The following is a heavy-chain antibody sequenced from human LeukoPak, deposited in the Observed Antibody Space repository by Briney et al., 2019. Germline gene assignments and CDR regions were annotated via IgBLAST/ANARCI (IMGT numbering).Heavy chain of an antibody. CDR3: ASRGYTYYGMDV. CDR1: GGSFSGYY. D-gene: IGHD6-25*01. CDR2: INHSGST. Sequence: SETLSLTCAVYGGSFSGYYWSWIRQPPGKGLEWIGEINHSGSTNYNPSLKSRVTISVDTSKNQFSLKLSSVTAADTAAYYCASRGYTYYGMDVWGQGTTVTVSS. V-gene: IGHV4-34*01. J-gene: IGHJ6*02.